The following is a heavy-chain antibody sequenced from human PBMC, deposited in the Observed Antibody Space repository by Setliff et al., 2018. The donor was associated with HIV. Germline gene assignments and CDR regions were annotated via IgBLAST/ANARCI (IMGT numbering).Heavy chain of an antibody. CDR1: GFTFSSYS. CDR2: IWHDGSNE. Sequence: PGGSLRLSCAASGFTFSSYSMNWVRQAPGKGLEWVAVIWHDGSNENYADSVKGRFTISRDNSKNTLFLQMNSLRPEDTAVYYCARDCRVGWVFTYGMDVWGQGTLVTVSS. CDR3: ARDCRVGWVFTYGMDV. J-gene: IGHJ6*02. D-gene: IGHD6-13*01. V-gene: IGHV3-33*08.